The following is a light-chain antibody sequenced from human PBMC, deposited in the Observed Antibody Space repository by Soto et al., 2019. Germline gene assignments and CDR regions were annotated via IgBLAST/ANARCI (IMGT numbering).Light chain of an antibody. CDR1: QSVSSN. CDR2: GAS. J-gene: IGKJ1*01. Sequence: EVVMTQSPATLSVSPGERATLSCRASQSVSSNLAWYQQKHGQAPWLLIYGASTRATGIPARFSGSGSGTEFTLTISSLQSEDFAVYYCQQYGSSPWTFGQGTKVEIK. CDR3: QQYGSSPWT. V-gene: IGKV3-15*01.